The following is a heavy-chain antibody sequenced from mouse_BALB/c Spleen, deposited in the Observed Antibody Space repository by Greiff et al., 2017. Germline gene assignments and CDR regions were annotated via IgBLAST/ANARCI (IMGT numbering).Heavy chain of an antibody. CDR1: GFTFSDYY. CDR3: ARRRVYAFDY. Sequence: EVKLVESGGGLVKPGGSLKLSCAASGFTFSDYYMYWVRQTPEKRLEWVATISDGGSYTYYPDSVKGRFTISRDNAKNTLYLQMSSLKSEDTAMYYCARRRVYAFDYWGQGTTLTVSS. CDR2: ISDGGSYT. V-gene: IGHV5-4*02. J-gene: IGHJ2*01.